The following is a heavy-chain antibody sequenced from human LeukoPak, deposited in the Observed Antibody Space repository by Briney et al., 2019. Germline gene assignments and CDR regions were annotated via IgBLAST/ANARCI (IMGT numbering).Heavy chain of an antibody. Sequence: SETLSLTCTVSGGSISSSSYYWGWIRQPPGKGLEWIGSIYYSGSTYYNPSLKSRVTISVDTSKNQFSLKLSSVTAADTAVYYCARAVSRYYDFWSGYNHFDYWGQGTLVTVSS. V-gene: IGHV4-39*07. CDR3: ARAVSRYYDFWSGYNHFDY. J-gene: IGHJ4*02. D-gene: IGHD3-3*01. CDR1: GGSISSSSYY. CDR2: IYYSGST.